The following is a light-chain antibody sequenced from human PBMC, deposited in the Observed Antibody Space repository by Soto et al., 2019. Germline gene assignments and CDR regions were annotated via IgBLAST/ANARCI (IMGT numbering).Light chain of an antibody. J-gene: IGKJ4*01. Sequence: EIVLTQSPGTLSLSPGERATLSCRASQSLGSNYLAWYQQKPGQAPRLLIYGASSRAAGIPDRFSGSGSGTDFTLTISRLELEDFAVYYCQHYGDSPLTFGGGTKVEIK. CDR3: QHYGDSPLT. CDR2: GAS. CDR1: QSLGSNY. V-gene: IGKV3-20*01.